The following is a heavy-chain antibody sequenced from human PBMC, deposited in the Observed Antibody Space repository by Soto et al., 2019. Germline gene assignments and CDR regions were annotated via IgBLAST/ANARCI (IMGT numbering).Heavy chain of an antibody. D-gene: IGHD2-21*01. Sequence: EVQLVQSGAEVRKPGESLKISCKASAYSFTDYWIAWVRQMPGKGLEWMGIIYPGDSDTRYSPSFRGQVTISADKSIRTAYLQWSSLKASDTAIYYCARLRYCGISLSCYNPLDYWGQGTLVTVSS. CDR2: IYPGDSDT. CDR3: ARLRYCGISLSCYNPLDY. CDR1: AYSFTDYW. J-gene: IGHJ4*02. V-gene: IGHV5-51*01.